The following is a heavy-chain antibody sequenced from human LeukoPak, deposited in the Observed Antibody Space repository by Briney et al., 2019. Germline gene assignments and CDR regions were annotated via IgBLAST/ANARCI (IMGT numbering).Heavy chain of an antibody. V-gene: IGHV3-7*01. CDR1: GFTFSSYW. CDR2: IKQDGSEK. Sequence: GGSLRLSCAASGFTFSSYWMSWVRQAPGKGLEWVANIKQDGSEKYYVDSAKGRFTISRDNAKNSLYLQMNSLRAEDTAVYYCARGHRGGSDAFDIWGQGTMVTVSS. D-gene: IGHD3-10*01. J-gene: IGHJ3*02. CDR3: ARGHRGGSDAFDI.